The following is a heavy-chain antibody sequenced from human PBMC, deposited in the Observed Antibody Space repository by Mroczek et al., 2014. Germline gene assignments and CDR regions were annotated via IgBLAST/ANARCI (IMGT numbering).Heavy chain of an antibody. J-gene: IGHJ5*02. Sequence: QVQLQQWGAGLLKPSETLSLTCAVYGGSFSGYYWSWIRQPPGKGLEWIGEINHSGSTNYNPSLKSRVTISVDTSKNQFSLKLSSVTAADTAVYYCARRGVRDYYYNWFRPRGAREPWSTVSS. D-gene: IGHD3-10*01. CDR3: ARRGVRDYYYNWFRPR. V-gene: IGHV4-34*01. CDR2: INHSGST. CDR1: GGSFSGYY.